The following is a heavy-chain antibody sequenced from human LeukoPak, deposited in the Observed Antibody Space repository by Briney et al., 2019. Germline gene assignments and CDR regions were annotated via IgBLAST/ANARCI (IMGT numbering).Heavy chain of an antibody. J-gene: IGHJ4*02. D-gene: IGHD4-17*01. CDR2: ISSSGSTI. Sequence: GSLRLSCAASGFIFSSYEMNWVRQAPGKGLEWVSYISSSGSTIYYADSVKGRFTISRDNAKNSLYLQMNSLRAEDTAVYYCATYGQTTGTLWYWGQGTLVTVSS. V-gene: IGHV3-48*03. CDR3: ATYGQTTGTLWY. CDR1: GFIFSSYE.